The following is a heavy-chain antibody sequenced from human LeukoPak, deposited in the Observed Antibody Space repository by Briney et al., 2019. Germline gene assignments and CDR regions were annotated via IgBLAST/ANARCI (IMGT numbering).Heavy chain of an antibody. Sequence: SETLSLTCTVSGGSISSHYWSWIRQSPGKGLEWIGYIYYRGSTNYNSSLKSRVNLSVDTSKNQFSLKLSYVTAADTAVYYCARVQPDGYNLYYCYYMDVWGKGTTVTVSS. V-gene: IGHV4-59*11. CDR1: GGSISSHY. D-gene: IGHD5-24*01. CDR3: ARVQPDGYNLYYCYYMDV. J-gene: IGHJ6*03. CDR2: IYYRGST.